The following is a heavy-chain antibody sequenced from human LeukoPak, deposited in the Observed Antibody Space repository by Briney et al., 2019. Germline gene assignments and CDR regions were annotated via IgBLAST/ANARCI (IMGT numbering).Heavy chain of an antibody. CDR3: ASTSAMVYFDY. Sequence: SETLSLTCAVYGGSFSGYHWSWIRQPPGKGLEWIGEINHRGSTNYNPSLKSRVTISVDTSKNQFSLKLSSVTAADTAVYYCASTSAMVYFDYWGQGTLVIVSS. D-gene: IGHD5-18*01. J-gene: IGHJ4*02. V-gene: IGHV4-34*01. CDR2: INHRGST. CDR1: GGSFSGYH.